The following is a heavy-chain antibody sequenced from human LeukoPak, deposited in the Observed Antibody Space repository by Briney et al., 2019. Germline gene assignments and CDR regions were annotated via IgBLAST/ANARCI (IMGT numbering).Heavy chain of an antibody. CDR3: VKVYPTVTTSSVLGS. V-gene: IGHV3-30*18. CDR2: VSYDGNLQ. J-gene: IGHJ4*02. D-gene: IGHD4-17*01. CDR1: RFTFSNYA. Sequence: GGSLRLSCAASRFTFSNYAIHWVRQAPGKGLEWVAAVSYDGNLQHYADAVKGRFTVSRDNSKNTVFLQINSLRTDDSAVYWCVKVYPTVTTSSVLGSWGQGTLVTVSS.